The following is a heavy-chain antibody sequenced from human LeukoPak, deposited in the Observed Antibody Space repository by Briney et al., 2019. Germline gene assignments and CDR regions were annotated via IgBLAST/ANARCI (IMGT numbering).Heavy chain of an antibody. CDR2: IQYDGSNK. CDR1: GFTFSSYG. D-gene: IGHD2-2*01. V-gene: IGHV3-30*02. CDR3: AREHYQHDAFDI. Sequence: PGGSLRLSCTASGFTFSSYGMHWVRQAPGKGLEWVTIIQYDGSNKHYVDSVQGRFTISRDNSKNTLYLQMNSLGAEDTAVYYCAREHYQHDAFDIWGQGTMVTDSS. J-gene: IGHJ3*02.